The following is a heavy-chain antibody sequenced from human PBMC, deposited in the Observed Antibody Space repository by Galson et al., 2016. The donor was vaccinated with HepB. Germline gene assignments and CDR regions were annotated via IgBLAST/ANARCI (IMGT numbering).Heavy chain of an antibody. Sequence: SETLSLTCTVSGGSISSYYWSWLRQPPGKGLEWIGYIYYSGYTNYNPSLKSRFTISVDTSRNQFSLKLSSVTADDTAVYYCMKGSFSSGWSNWFDPWGQGTLVTVSS. D-gene: IGHD6-19*01. CDR1: GGSISSYY. CDR2: IYYSGYT. J-gene: IGHJ5*02. V-gene: IGHV4-59*01. CDR3: MKGSFSSGWSNWFDP.